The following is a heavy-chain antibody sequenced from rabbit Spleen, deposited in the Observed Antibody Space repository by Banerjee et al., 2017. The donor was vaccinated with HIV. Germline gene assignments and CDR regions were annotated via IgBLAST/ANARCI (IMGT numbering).Heavy chain of an antibody. D-gene: IGHD1-1*01. V-gene: IGHV1S40*01. Sequence: QSLEESGGGLVKPEGSLTLTCKTSGFDLSSYYYMCWVRQAPGKGLEWIACIYGGSSGSTYYASWAKGRFTISKTSSTTVTLQMTSLTAADTATYFCARDLTDVIGWNFGWWGQGTLVTVS. CDR2: IYGGSSGST. J-gene: IGHJ4*01. CDR1: GFDLSSYYY. CDR3: ARDLTDVIGWNFGW.